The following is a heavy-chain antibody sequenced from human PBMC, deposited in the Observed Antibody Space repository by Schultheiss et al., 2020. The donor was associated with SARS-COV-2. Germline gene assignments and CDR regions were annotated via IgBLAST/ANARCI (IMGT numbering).Heavy chain of an antibody. V-gene: IGHV4-39*07. CDR3: ARVGGYYYGSGSYMDV. D-gene: IGHD3-10*01. CDR1: GFTVSSNY. J-gene: IGHJ6*03. CDR2: IYYSGST. Sequence: GSLRLSCAASGFTVSSNYMSWVRQAPGKGLEWIGSIYYSGSTYYNPSLKSRVTISVDTSKNQFSLKLSSVTPEDTAVYYCARVGGYYYGSGSYMDVWGKGTTVTVSS.